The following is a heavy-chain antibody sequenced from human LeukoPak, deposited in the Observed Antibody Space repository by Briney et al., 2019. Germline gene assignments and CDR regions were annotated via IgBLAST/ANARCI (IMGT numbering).Heavy chain of an antibody. D-gene: IGHD6-13*01. CDR1: GFTFSSYA. CDR2: ISYDGSNK. J-gene: IGHJ4*02. Sequence: GGSLRLSCAASGFTFSSYAMHWVRQAPGMGLEWVAVISYDGSNKYYADSVKGRFTISRDDSKNTLYLQMNSLRAEDTAVYYCARGHSSSLDYWGQGTLVTVSS. V-gene: IGHV3-30-3*01. CDR3: ARGHSSSLDY.